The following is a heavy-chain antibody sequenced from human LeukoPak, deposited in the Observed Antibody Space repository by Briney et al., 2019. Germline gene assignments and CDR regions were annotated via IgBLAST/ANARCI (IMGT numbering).Heavy chain of an antibody. V-gene: IGHV4-59*01. J-gene: IGHJ4*02. CDR1: GGSISRYY. Sequence: SETLSLTCTVSGGSISRYYWSGIRQPPGKGLEWRGYIYYSRSTKYSPSLNSRVTISVDTSNNQLSLELNSVTAADTAVYYCARVANSGLDYWGQGTLVTVSS. CDR2: IYYSRST. CDR3: ARVANSGLDY. D-gene: IGHD1-1*01.